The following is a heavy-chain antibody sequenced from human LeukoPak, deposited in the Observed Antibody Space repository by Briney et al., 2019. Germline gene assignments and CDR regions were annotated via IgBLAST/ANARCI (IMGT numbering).Heavy chain of an antibody. J-gene: IGHJ3*02. CDR3: ARARHGVVVTAIDAFDI. CDR2: IYTSGST. D-gene: IGHD2-21*02. V-gene: IGHV4-59*10. Sequence: PSETLSLTCAVYGGSFSGYYWSWIRQPPGKGLEWIGRIYTSGSTNYNPSLKSRVTMSVDTSKNQFSLKLSSVTAADTAVYYCARARHGVVVTAIDAFDIWGQGTMVTVSS. CDR1: GGSFSGYY.